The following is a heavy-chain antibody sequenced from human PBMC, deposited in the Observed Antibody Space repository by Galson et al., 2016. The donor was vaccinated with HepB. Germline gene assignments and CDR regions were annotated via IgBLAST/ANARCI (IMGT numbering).Heavy chain of an antibody. CDR3: AGAFDF. Sequence: SLRLSCAVSGFTFNTYGMPWVRQAPGKGLDWVAVISNDGNNKYYADSVKGRFTISRDNSKNTLYLQMNSLRPEDTSLYYCAGAFDFWGQGILVTVSP. J-gene: IGHJ4*02. CDR1: GFTFNTYG. V-gene: IGHV3-30*03. CDR2: ISNDGNNK. D-gene: IGHD3-16*01.